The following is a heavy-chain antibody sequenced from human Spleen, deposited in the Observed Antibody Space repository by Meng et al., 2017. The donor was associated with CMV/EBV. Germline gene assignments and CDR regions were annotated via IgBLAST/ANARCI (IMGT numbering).Heavy chain of an antibody. V-gene: IGHV3-30*04. D-gene: IGHD6-13*01. Sequence: SGFTFSSHAVHWVRQAPDNGLEWVTTISYDGSNEYYADSVKGRFTISRDNSRNTVFLQMNTLRREDTAVYYCARAVKISSSWYFDYWGQGTLVTVSS. CDR3: ARAVKISSSWYFDY. CDR1: GFTFSSHA. CDR2: ISYDGSNE. J-gene: IGHJ4*02.